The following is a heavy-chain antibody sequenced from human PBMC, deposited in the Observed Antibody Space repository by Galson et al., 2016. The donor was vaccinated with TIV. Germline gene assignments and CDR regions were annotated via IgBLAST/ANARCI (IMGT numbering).Heavy chain of an antibody. V-gene: IGHV4-31*03. Sequence: LTCTVSGDSVSSGGPFWSWLRQHPERGLEWIGYIHNTGSTYYRPSLKRRLSIFSDTSRNEFSLKLTSVTAADTGVYYCARESCDGGCRFDFWGPGTLVTVAS. CDR1: GDSVSSGGPF. J-gene: IGHJ4*02. D-gene: IGHD2-21*02. CDR3: ARESCDGGCRFDF. CDR2: IHNTGST.